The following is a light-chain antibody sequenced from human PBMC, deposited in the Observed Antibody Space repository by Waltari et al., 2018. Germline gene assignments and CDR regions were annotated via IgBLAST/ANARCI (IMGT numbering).Light chain of an antibody. CDR3: SSYTNRATLRV. CDR2: EVS. V-gene: IGLV2-14*01. Sequence: QSALAQPASVSGSPGQSIAISCTGTSSDIGNYNYVSWYQQHPGKAPKLILYEVSDRPPGVSRRFSGAKSGNKATLTISGLQADDEADYYCSSYTNRATLRVFGTGTKVTVL. J-gene: IGLJ1*01. CDR1: SSDIGNYNY.